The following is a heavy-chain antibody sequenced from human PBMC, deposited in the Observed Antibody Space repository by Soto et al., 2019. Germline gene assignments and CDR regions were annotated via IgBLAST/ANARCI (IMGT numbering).Heavy chain of an antibody. Sequence: LSLTCTVSGGSISDDTYYWGWIRQPPGKGLEWIGSIYYSGTSSYNPSLKSRVTMSVDTSKKQLSLRLSSVTAADTAVYYCVRHRAAEYFQHWGQGTLVTVSP. CDR2: IYYSGTS. CDR3: VRHRAAEYFQH. V-gene: IGHV4-39*01. J-gene: IGHJ1*01. CDR1: GGSISDDTYY.